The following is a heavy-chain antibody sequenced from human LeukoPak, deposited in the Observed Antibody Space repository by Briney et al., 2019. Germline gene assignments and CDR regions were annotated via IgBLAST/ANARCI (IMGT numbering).Heavy chain of an antibody. D-gene: IGHD6-6*01. CDR1: GGSISSYY. V-gene: IGHV4-59*08. Sequence: SETLSLTCTVSGGSISSYYWSWIRQPPGKGLEWIGYIYYSGSTNYNPSLKSRVTISVDTSKNQFSLKLSSVTAADTAVYYCARRLPSIAARSKYNWFDPWGQGTLVTVS. CDR3: ARRLPSIAARSKYNWFDP. CDR2: IYYSGST. J-gene: IGHJ5*02.